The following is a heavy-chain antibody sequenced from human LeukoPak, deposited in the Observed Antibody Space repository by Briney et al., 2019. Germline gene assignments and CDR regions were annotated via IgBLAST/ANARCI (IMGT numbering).Heavy chain of an antibody. CDR2: INPNSGGT. J-gene: IGHJ4*02. Sequence: GASVTVSCKASGYTFTGYYMNWVRQAPGQGLEWTGWINPNSGGTNYAQKFQGRVTMTRDTSISTAYMELSRLRSDDTAVYYCARGGMVRGVIITDALIDYWGQGTLVTVSS. V-gene: IGHV1-2*02. CDR3: ARGGMVRGVIITDALIDY. D-gene: IGHD3-10*01. CDR1: GYTFTGYY.